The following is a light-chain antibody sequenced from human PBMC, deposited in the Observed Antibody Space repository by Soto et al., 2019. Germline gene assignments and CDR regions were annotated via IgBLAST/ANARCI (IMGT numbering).Light chain of an antibody. CDR1: QPIDRW. CDR3: QQSSNFPYT. Sequence: IQLTQSPSSVSAFVGDRVTITCRASQPIDRWLAWYQQKPGKAPNVVIYGASNLQSEVPSRFSGFGSGTEFFLTISSLQPADFATYYCQQSSNFPYTFGQGTQLE. V-gene: IGKV1-12*01. J-gene: IGKJ2*01. CDR2: GAS.